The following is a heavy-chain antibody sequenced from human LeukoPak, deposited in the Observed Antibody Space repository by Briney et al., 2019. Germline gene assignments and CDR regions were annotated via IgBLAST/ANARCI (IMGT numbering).Heavy chain of an antibody. Sequence: GESLKISCKASGYTFTNYWIGWVRQMPGKGLEWMGIIYPGDSDTRYSPSFQGQVTISADKSISTAYLRWSSLKASDTAMYYCARLDRHCSGGSCFPDAFDIWGQGTMVTVSS. CDR1: GYTFTNYW. CDR2: IYPGDSDT. CDR3: ARLDRHCSGGSCFPDAFDI. J-gene: IGHJ3*02. V-gene: IGHV5-51*01. D-gene: IGHD2-15*01.